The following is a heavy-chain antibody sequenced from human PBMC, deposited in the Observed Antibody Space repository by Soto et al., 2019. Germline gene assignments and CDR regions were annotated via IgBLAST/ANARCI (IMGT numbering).Heavy chain of an antibody. CDR3: ARDQTIYDFWCGYFLLGY. CDR1: GYTFTSYG. CDR2: ICGHNCKT. J-gene: IGHJ4*02. D-gene: IGHD3-3*01. V-gene: IGHV1-18*04. Sequence: ASVKVSCKASGYTFTSYGISWVRQARVLGLGWIRWICGHNCKTNSAQKSQDRISMTTGSYTGTAYMELRSLGCDDSAVSYCARDQTIYDFWCGYFLLGYSGQGTLVTVAS.